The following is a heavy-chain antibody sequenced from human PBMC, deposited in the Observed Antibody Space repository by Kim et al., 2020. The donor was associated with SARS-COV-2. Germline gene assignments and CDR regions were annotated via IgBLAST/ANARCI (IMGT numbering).Heavy chain of an antibody. CDR1: GGSISSGDYY. CDR2: IYYSGST. J-gene: IGHJ4*02. V-gene: IGHV4-31*03. CDR3: ARRYYYDSSGYSYYIDY. Sequence: SETLSLTCTVSGGSISSGDYYWSWIRQHPGKGLEWIVYIYYSGSTYYNPSPKRRVTISIDTSKNQFSLMLSSVTAADTAVYYCARRYYYDSSGYSYYIDYWGQGTLVTVSS. D-gene: IGHD3-22*01.